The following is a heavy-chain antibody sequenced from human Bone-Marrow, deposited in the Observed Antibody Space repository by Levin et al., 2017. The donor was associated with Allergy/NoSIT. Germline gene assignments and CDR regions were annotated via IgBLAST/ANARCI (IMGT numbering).Heavy chain of an antibody. V-gene: IGHV3-33*01. CDR2: IWYDGSNK. D-gene: IGHD6-13*01. CDR3: ASTQDSSPSSFDY. Sequence: GESLKISCAASGFTFSSYGMHWVRQAPGKGLEWVAVIWYDGSNKYYADSVKGRFTISRDNSKNTLYLQMNSLRAEDTAVYYCASTQDSSPSSFDYWGQGTLVTVSS. J-gene: IGHJ4*02. CDR1: GFTFSSYG.